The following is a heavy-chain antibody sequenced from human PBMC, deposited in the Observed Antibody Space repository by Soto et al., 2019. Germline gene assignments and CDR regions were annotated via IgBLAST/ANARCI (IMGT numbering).Heavy chain of an antibody. CDR3: ASCSGASYYDY. V-gene: IGHV4-31*03. CDR2: IYYSGST. Sequence: QVQLQESGPGLVKPSQTLSLTCTVSGGSISSGAYYWRWIRQHPGKGLEWIGYIYYSGSTYYNATLKSRVTISVDPSKKQCAMKLCSGAAADTAVDYCASCSGASYYDYWGQGTLVTVSS. D-gene: IGHD2-15*01. J-gene: IGHJ4*02. CDR1: GGSISSGAYY.